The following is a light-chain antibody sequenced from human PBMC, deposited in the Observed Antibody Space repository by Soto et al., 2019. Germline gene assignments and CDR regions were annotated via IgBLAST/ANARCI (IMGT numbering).Light chain of an antibody. J-gene: IGKJ4*01. CDR3: QHYDRIPGFT. V-gene: IGKV3-20*01. CDR1: QSFRSNY. CDR2: GVS. Sequence: EIVLTQSPGTLSLSPGESATLSCRASQSFRSNYLAWYQQRPGQAPRLLIYGVSSRASGIPDRFSGSVSGTDCTLTISRLEPEESAVYYCQHYDRIPGFTFGGGTKVEI.